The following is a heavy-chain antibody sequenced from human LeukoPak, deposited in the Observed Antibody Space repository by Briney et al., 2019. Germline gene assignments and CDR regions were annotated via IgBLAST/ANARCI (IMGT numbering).Heavy chain of an antibody. CDR1: GYTFTSYA. D-gene: IGHD3-22*01. J-gene: IGHJ5*02. CDR2: IIPIFGTA. Sequence: SVKVSXKASGYTFTSYAISWVRQAPGQGLEWMGGIIPIFGTANYAQKFQGRVTITTDESTSTAYMELSSLRSEDTAVYYCARDNTLVVDPWGQGTLVTVSS. V-gene: IGHV1-69*05. CDR3: ARDNTLVVDP.